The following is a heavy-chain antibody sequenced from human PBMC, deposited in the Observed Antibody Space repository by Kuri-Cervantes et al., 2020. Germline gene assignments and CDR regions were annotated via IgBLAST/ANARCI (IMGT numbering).Heavy chain of an antibody. D-gene: IGHD2-2*01. CDR3: ARDGGSCGSPSCVNFYYMDV. Sequence: GGSLRLSCVAPDLTLSSHWMSWVRQASGKGLEWVANIKQDGSEEYYLDSVKGRFTISRDNSKNTMFLQMNSLRTEDSSVYYCARDGGSCGSPSCVNFYYMDVWGPGTTVTVSS. CDR1: DLTLSSHW. V-gene: IGHV3-7*01. J-gene: IGHJ6*03. CDR2: IKQDGSEE.